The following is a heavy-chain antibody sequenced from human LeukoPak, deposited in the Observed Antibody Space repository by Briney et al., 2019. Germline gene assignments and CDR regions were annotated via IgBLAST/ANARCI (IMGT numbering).Heavy chain of an antibody. J-gene: IGHJ4*02. CDR1: GYTFSSYG. Sequence: ASVKVSCKASGYTFSSYGLSWVRQAPGQGLEWMGWISAYTGDTLCAQNLQGRVTMTTDTSTSTAYMELRTLRSDDTAVYFCARLGTDYWGQGTLVVVSS. D-gene: IGHD3-16*01. V-gene: IGHV1-18*01. CDR3: ARLGTDY. CDR2: ISAYTGDT.